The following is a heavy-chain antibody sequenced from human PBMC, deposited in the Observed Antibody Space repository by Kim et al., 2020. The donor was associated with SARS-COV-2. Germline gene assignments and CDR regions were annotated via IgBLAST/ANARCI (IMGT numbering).Heavy chain of an antibody. J-gene: IGHJ5*02. CDR1: GFTFSSYA. CDR2: ISYDGSNK. Sequence: GGSLRLSCAASGFTFSSYAMHWVRQAPGKGLEWVAVISYDGSNKYYADSVKGRFTISRDNSKNTLYLQMNSLRAEDTAVYYCARDGRWAAMVGWFDPWGQGTLVTVSS. CDR3: ARDGRWAAMVGWFDP. D-gene: IGHD5-18*01. V-gene: IGHV3-30-3*01.